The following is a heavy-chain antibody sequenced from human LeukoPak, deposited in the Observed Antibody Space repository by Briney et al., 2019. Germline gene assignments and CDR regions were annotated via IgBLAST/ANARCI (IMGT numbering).Heavy chain of an antibody. CDR1: GFTFRSYV. CDR3: AKLDYYGNY. Sequence: GGSLRLSCAASGFTFRSYVMSWVRQAPGKGLEWVSAISGSSVTTYYADSVKGRFTISRDNSKNTLYLQMNSLRAEDTAVYYCAKLDYYGNYWGQGTLVTVSS. CDR2: ISGSSVTT. D-gene: IGHD3-10*01. V-gene: IGHV3-23*01. J-gene: IGHJ4*02.